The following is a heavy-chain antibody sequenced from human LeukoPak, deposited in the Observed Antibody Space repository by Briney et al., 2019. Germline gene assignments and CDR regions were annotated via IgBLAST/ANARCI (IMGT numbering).Heavy chain of an antibody. CDR3: ARVPVAVPSMID. CDR2: IYSGGST. CDR1: GFTFSSYC. J-gene: IGHJ4*02. D-gene: IGHD6-19*01. V-gene: IGHV3-66*01. Sequence: GGSLRLSCVVSGFTFSSYCMNWVRQAPGKGLEWVSVIYSGGSTQYADSVKGRFTISRDSSKNTLYLQMNSLRAEDTAVYYCARVPVAVPSMIDWGQGTLVTVSS.